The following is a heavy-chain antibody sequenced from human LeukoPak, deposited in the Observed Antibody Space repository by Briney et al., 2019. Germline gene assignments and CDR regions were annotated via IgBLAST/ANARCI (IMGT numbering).Heavy chain of an antibody. D-gene: IGHD2-2*01. V-gene: IGHV1-3*01. CDR2: INAGNGNT. Sequence: ASVKVSCKASGYTSTSYAMHWVRQAPGQRLEWMGWINAGNGNTKYSQKFQGRVTITRDTSASTAYMELSSLRSEDTAVYYCARDIYCSRTSCFSWSDPGAQGTLVTV. CDR3: ARDIYCSRTSCFSWSDP. J-gene: IGHJ5*02. CDR1: GYTSTSYA.